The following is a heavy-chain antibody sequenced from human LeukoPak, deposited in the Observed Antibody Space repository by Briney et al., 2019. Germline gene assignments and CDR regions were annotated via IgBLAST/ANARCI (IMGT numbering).Heavy chain of an antibody. CDR3: AMNTMVGGVMIMDV. Sequence: LPGGSLRLSCAAAGFIVSSNYMTWVRQSAGRGLEWVSVIYSGGSTYYGDSVKGRFTISRDKSKNTLYLQMTSLRDEDTAMYYCAMNTMVGGVMIMDVWGKGTTVTISS. D-gene: IGHD3-10*01. V-gene: IGHV3-66*01. CDR2: IYSGGST. CDR1: GFIVSSNY. J-gene: IGHJ6*03.